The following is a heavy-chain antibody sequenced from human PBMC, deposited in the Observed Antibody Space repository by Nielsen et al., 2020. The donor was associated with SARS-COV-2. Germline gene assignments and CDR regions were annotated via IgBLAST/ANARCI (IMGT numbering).Heavy chain of an antibody. Sequence: GSLRLSCSVSGATISSDYWSWIRQPPGKGLEWIGYIYFRGSTNYNPSLKSRVTISVDTSKNQFSLKLSSVTAADTAVYYCARVQWSSGSFRPDYWGQGTLVTVSS. J-gene: IGHJ4*02. D-gene: IGHD3-10*01. CDR1: GATISSDY. CDR3: ARVQWSSGSFRPDY. V-gene: IGHV4-59*01. CDR2: IYFRGST.